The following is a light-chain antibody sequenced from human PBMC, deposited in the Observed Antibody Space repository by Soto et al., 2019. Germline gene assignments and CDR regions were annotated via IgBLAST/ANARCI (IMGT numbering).Light chain of an antibody. Sequence: DIVMTQSPLSLPVTPGEPASISCRSSQSLLHSNGYNYLDWYLQKPGQSPQLLIYMGSNRASGVPDRFSGRGTGTDFTLKISRVEAEDVGVYYFMQSLQTPQALGQGTKVEIK. CDR3: MQSLQTPQA. CDR1: QSLLHSNGYNY. J-gene: IGKJ1*01. V-gene: IGKV2-28*01. CDR2: MGS.